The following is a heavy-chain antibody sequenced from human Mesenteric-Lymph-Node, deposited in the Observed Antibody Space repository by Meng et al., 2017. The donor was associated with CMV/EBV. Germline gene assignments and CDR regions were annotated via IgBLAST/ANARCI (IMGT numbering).Heavy chain of an antibody. Sequence: GESLKISCAASGFTFSSYAMHWVRQAPGKGLEWVAVISYDGSNKYYADSVKGRFTISRDNSKNTLYLQMNSLRAEDTAVYYCARDIIRPDYWGQGTLVTVSS. CDR3: ARDIIRPDY. D-gene: IGHD3-3*01. CDR2: ISYDGSNK. CDR1: GFTFSSYA. J-gene: IGHJ4*02. V-gene: IGHV3-30-3*01.